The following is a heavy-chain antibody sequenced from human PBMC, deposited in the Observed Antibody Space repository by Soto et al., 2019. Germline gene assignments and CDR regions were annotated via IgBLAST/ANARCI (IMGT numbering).Heavy chain of an antibody. CDR2: IYPGDSDT. CDR3: ATHTPGIAAAGTPDAFDI. D-gene: IGHD6-13*01. Sequence: PGESLKISCNGSGYSFTSYWIGWVRQMPGKGLEWMGIIYPGDSDTRHSPSFQGQVTISADKSISTAYLQWSSLKASDTAMYYCATHTPGIAAAGTPDAFDIWGQGTMVTVSS. V-gene: IGHV5-51*01. CDR1: GYSFTSYW. J-gene: IGHJ3*02.